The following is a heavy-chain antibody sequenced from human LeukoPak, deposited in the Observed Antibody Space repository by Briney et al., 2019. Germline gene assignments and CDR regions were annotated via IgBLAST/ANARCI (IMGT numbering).Heavy chain of an antibody. V-gene: IGHV1-2*02. CDR2: INPNSGGT. CDR3: ARVRGMTNWFDP. CDR1: GYTFTGYY. J-gene: IGHJ5*02. Sequence: ASVKVPCKASGYTFTGYYMHWVRQAPGQGLEWMGWINPNSGGTNYAQKFQGRVTMTRDTSISTAYMELSRLRSDDTAVYYCARVRGMTNWFDPWGQGTLVTVSS.